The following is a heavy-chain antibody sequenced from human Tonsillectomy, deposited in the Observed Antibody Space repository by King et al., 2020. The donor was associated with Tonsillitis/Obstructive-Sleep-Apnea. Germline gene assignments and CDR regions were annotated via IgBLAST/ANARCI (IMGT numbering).Heavy chain of an antibody. J-gene: IGHJ5*02. Sequence: VQLQQWGAGLLKPSETLSLTCAVYGGSFSGYFWSWIRQPPGKGLEWIGEINHSGSTNYNPSLKSRVTISVDTPKNQFSLKLSSLTAADTAVYYCARGGYCSSTSCYLRWFDPWGQGTLVTVSS. CDR1: GGSFSGYF. D-gene: IGHD2-2*01. V-gene: IGHV4-34*01. CDR3: ARGGYCSSTSCYLRWFDP. CDR2: INHSGST.